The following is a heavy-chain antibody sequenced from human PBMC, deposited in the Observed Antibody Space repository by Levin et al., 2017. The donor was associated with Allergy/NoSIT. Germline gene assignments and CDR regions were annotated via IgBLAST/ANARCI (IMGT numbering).Heavy chain of an antibody. J-gene: IGHJ3*02. CDR2: INSDGSST. CDR1: GFTFSSYW. D-gene: IGHD3-9*01. CDR3: ASLNYDILTGPPDDAFDI. V-gene: IGHV3-74*01. Sequence: GGSLRLSCAASGFTFSSYWMHWVRQAPGKGLVWVSRINSDGSSTSYADSVKGRFTISRDDAKNTLYLQMNSLRAEDTAVYYCASLNYDILTGPPDDAFDIWGQGTMVTVSS.